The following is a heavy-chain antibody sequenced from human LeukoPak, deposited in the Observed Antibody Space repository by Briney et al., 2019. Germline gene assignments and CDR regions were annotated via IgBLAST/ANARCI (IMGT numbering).Heavy chain of an antibody. CDR1: GFPFSSHV. J-gene: IGHJ4*02. V-gene: IGHV3-48*02. D-gene: IGHD3-9*01. CDR2: INHNGEAI. Sequence: GGSLRLSCAASGFPFSSHVLSWVRQAPGKGLEWIAYINHNGEAIYYPDFVKGRFIISRDNAKSSLFLQMNDLRDEDTAVYYCARDYDWAFDFWGQGTRVTVSS. CDR3: ARDYDWAFDF.